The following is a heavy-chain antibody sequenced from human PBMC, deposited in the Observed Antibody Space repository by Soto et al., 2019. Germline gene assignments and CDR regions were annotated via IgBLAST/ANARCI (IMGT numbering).Heavy chain of an antibody. CDR2: IDPSDSYT. D-gene: IGHD6-13*01. V-gene: IGHV5-10-1*01. CDR1: GYSFTSYW. CDR3: ARHDSLHSSSEN. Sequence: GESLKISCKGSGYSFTSYWISWVRQMPGKGLEWMGRIDPSDSYTNYSPSFQGHVTISADKSISTAYLQWSSLKASDTAMYYCARHDSLHSSSENWGQGNLVTVSS. J-gene: IGHJ1*01.